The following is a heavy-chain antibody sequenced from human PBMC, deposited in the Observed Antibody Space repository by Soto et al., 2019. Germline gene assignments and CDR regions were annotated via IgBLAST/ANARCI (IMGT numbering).Heavy chain of an antibody. CDR3: ARALEDSSGYYRFGY. Sequence: GGSLRLSCAASGFTFSGYFMNWVRQAPGKGLEWVSSITSSSYIFYADSVKGRFTISRDNAKNSLYLQMNSLRAEDTAVYYCARALEDSSGYYRFGYWGQGTLVTVSS. CDR2: ITSSSYI. CDR1: GFTFSGYF. V-gene: IGHV3-21*01. D-gene: IGHD3-22*01. J-gene: IGHJ4*02.